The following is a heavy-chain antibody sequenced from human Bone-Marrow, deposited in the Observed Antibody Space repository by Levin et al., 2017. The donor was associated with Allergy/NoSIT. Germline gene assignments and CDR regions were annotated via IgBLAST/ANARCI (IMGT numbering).Heavy chain of an antibody. V-gene: IGHV3-15*01. CDR2: ITSKKNGATT. CDR1: GFTFSTAW. D-gene: IGHD4/OR15-4a*01. J-gene: IGHJ6*02. Sequence: PGGSLRLSCAASGFTFSTAWMSWVRQAPGKGLEWVGRITSKKNGATTDYADPVSAGRLSISRDDSKNTLYLQMHSLKTEDTAVYYCTAGDYGDPLYYYYYGSDVWGQGTTVTVSS. CDR3: TAGDYGDPLYYYYYGSDV.